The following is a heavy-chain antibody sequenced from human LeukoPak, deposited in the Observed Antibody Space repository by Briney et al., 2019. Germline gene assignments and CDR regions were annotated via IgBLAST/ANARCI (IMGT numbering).Heavy chain of an antibody. CDR1: GFTFSHAW. CDR2: IKSKTDGGTT. V-gene: IGHV3-15*01. CDR3: TTEDIVVVVGAYDP. J-gene: IGHJ5*02. D-gene: IGHD2-15*01. Sequence: GGSLRRSCAASGFTFSHAWMTWVRQAPGKGLEWVGRIKSKTDGGTTDYAAPVKGRFTISRDDSKNTLYLQMNSLKIEDTAVYYCTTEDIVVVVGAYDPWGQGTLVTVSS.